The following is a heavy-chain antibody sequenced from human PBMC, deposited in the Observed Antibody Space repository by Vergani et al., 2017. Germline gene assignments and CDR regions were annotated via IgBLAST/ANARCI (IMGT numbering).Heavy chain of an antibody. V-gene: IGHV3-23*01. CDR3: AKVGRSEVAGKFGACDI. CDR1: GFTFIMYA. Sequence: EVQLLESGGDLVQPGGSLRLSCAASGFTFIMYAMSWVRQAPGKGLQWVSTLSASDRRTHYADSVKGRFTISRDNSKNTLFMHMNSLRPEDTAVYYCAKVGRSEVAGKFGACDIWGQGTMNSVCS. J-gene: IGHJ3*02. D-gene: IGHD6-19*01. CDR2: LSASDRRT.